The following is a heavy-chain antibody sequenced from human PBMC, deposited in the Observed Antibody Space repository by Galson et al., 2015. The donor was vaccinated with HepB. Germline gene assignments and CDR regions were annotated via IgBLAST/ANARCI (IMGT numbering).Heavy chain of an antibody. V-gene: IGHV3-30-3*01. Sequence: SLRLSCAASGFTFSSYAMHWVRQAPGKGLEWVASISYDGSNKYYADSVKGRFTISRDNSKRTLYLQMNSLGAEDTAVYYCARDPSGTYYYDYWGQGTLVTVSS. CDR3: ARDPSGTYYYDY. CDR1: GFTFSSYA. D-gene: IGHD1-26*01. J-gene: IGHJ4*02. CDR2: ISYDGSNK.